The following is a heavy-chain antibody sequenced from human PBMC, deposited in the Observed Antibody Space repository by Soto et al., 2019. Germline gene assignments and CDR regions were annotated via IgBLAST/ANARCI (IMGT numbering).Heavy chain of an antibody. CDR1: GFTFSSYS. J-gene: IGHJ3*02. V-gene: IGHV3-48*02. D-gene: IGHD3-22*01. Sequence: GGSLRLSCAASGFTFSSYSMNWVRQAPGKGLEWVSYISSSSSTIYYADSVKGRFTISRDNAKNSLYLQMNSLRDEDTAVYYCARENWRGITMIVVDHAFDIWGQGTMVTVSS. CDR2: ISSSSSTI. CDR3: ARENWRGITMIVVDHAFDI.